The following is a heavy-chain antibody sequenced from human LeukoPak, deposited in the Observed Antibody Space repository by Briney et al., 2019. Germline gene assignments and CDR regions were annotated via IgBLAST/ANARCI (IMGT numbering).Heavy chain of an antibody. CDR2: ISYDGSNK. V-gene: IGHV3-30*03. D-gene: IGHD1-1*01. CDR1: GFTFSSYG. Sequence: GGSLRLSCAAPGFTFSSYGMHWVRQAPGKGLEWVAVISYDGSNKYYADSVKGRFTISRDNSKNTLYLQMNSLRAEDTAVYYCARDRINDSDDFDIWGQGTMVTVSS. J-gene: IGHJ3*02. CDR3: ARDRINDSDDFDI.